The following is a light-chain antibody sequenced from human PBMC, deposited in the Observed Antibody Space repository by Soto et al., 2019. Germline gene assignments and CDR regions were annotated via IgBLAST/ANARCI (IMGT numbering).Light chain of an antibody. Sequence: QPVLTQAPSASGTPGQRVTISCSGSSSNIGTNNVCWYQGLPGTAPKLLIYGRNQRPSGVPDRFSGSKSGTSASLAISGLRSEDEADYYCAAWDGSLSGVVFGGGTQLTVL. V-gene: IGLV1-47*01. CDR3: AAWDGSLSGVV. J-gene: IGLJ3*02. CDR2: GRN. CDR1: SSNIGTNN.